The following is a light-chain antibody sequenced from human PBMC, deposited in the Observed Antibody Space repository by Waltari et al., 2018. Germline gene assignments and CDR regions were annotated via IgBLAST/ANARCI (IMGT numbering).Light chain of an antibody. J-gene: IGKJ4*01. V-gene: IGKV3D-11*01. Sequence: IVLTQSPATLSLSPGERATLSCRASQDIASFLAWYQQKPGQAPRLLIYDASLRATGVPARFSGSGPGRDFTLTISSLEPEDSAVYYCQQRSSSITFGGGTKVEIK. CDR3: QQRSSSIT. CDR1: QDIASF. CDR2: DAS.